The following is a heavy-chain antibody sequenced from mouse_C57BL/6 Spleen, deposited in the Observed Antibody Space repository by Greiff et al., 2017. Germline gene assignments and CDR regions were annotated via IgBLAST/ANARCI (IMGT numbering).Heavy chain of an antibody. D-gene: IGHD1-1*01. CDR1: GYSITSGYY. V-gene: IGHV3-6*01. CDR3: ARETYYGSSYPYYLDY. J-gene: IGHJ2*01. Sequence: EVQLQESGPGLVKPSQSLSLTCSVTGYSITSGYYWNWIRQFPGNKLEWMGYISYDGSNNYNPSLKNRISITRDTSKNQFFLKLNSVTTDDTATYYCARETYYGSSYPYYLDYWGQGTTLTVSS. CDR2: ISYDGSN.